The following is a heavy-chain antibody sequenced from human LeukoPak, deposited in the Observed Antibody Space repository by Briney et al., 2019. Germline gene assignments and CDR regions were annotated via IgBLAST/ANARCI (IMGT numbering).Heavy chain of an antibody. J-gene: IGHJ4*02. D-gene: IGHD2-2*01. V-gene: IGHV3-30*18. Sequence: GGSLRLSCAASGFTFSSYAMSWVRQAPGKGLEWVAVISYDGSNKYYADSVKGRFTISRDNSKDTLYLQMNSLRAEDTAVYYCAKDAHIVVVPAADGLDYWGQGTLVTVSS. CDR1: GFTFSSYA. CDR2: ISYDGSNK. CDR3: AKDAHIVVVPAADGLDY.